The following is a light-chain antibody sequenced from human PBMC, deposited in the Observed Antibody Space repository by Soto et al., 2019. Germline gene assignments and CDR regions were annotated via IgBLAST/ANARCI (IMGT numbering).Light chain of an antibody. Sequence: QSVLTQPPSVSGAPGQRVTVSCTGSSPNIGAGFAVYWYQQLPGTAPKLLIYDNNNRPSGVPDRFSGSKSGTSASLAITGLQAEDEADYYCQSYDNSLSGLVFGGGTQLTVL. CDR2: DNN. J-gene: IGLJ2*01. CDR1: SPNIGAGFA. CDR3: QSYDNSLSGLV. V-gene: IGLV1-40*01.